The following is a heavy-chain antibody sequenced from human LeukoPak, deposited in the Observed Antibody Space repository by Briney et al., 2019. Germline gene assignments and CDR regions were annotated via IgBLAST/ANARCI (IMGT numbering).Heavy chain of an antibody. D-gene: IGHD3-3*01. Sequence: GRSLRLSCAASGFTFDDYAMHWVRHAPGKGLEWVSGISWNSGSIVYADSVKGRFTISRDNAKNSLYLQMNSLRAEDTALYYCAKGLVVEWLGGMDVWGQGTTVTVSS. CDR2: ISWNSGSI. V-gene: IGHV3-9*01. J-gene: IGHJ6*02. CDR1: GFTFDDYA. CDR3: AKGLVVEWLGGMDV.